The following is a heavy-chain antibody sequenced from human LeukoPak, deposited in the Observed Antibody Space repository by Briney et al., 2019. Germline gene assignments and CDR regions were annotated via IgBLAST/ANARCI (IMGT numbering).Heavy chain of an antibody. V-gene: IGHV4-34*01. CDR1: GGSFSGYY. Sequence: SETLSLTCAVYGGSFSGYYWSWIRQPPGKGLEWIGEINHSGSTNYNPSLKSRVTISVDTSKNQFSLKLSSVTAADTAVYYCARGRGTATTPYFDYWGQGTLVTVSS. D-gene: IGHD4-11*01. CDR3: ARGRGTATTPYFDY. J-gene: IGHJ4*02. CDR2: INHSGST.